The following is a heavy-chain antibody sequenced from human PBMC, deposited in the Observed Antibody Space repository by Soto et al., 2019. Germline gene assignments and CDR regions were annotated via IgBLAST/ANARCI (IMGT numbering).Heavy chain of an antibody. J-gene: IGHJ2*01. D-gene: IGHD2-21*02. CDR3: ARGGRAYCGGDCYWYFDL. Sequence: QVQLVQSGAEVKKPGSSVKVSCKASGGTFSSYTISWVRQAPGQGLEWMGRIIPILGIANYAQKFQGRVTITEEXXTXTXXMELSSLRSEDTAVYYCARGGRAYCGGDCYWYFDLWGRGTLVTVSS. CDR2: IIPILGIA. CDR1: GGTFSSYT. V-gene: IGHV1-69*02.